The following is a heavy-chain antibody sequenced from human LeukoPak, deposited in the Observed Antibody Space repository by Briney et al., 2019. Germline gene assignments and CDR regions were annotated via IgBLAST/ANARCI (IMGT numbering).Heavy chain of an antibody. CDR3: AREVNVGSYYFDY. Sequence: PSETLSLTCTVSGGSISSHYWSWIRQPPGKGLEWIGYIYYSGSTNYNPSLKSRVTISVDTSKNQFSLKLSSVTAADTAVYYCAREVNVGSYYFDYWGQGTLATVSS. CDR1: GGSISSHY. CDR2: IYYSGST. J-gene: IGHJ4*02. D-gene: IGHD1-26*01. V-gene: IGHV4-59*11.